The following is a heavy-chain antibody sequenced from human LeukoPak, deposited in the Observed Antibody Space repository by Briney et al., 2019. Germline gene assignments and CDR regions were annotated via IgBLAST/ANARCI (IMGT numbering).Heavy chain of an antibody. V-gene: IGHV3-30*18. J-gene: IGHJ4*02. CDR3: ANAACTWLAPFAH. Sequence: PGGSLRLSCAASGFTFSSYGMHSVRQAPGKGLEWVAIISGDGSNKYYADSVKGRFAISRDNSKNTLYLQMNSLRGEDTAIYYCANAACTWLAPFAHWGQGTLVTVSS. CDR2: ISGDGSNK. CDR1: GFTFSSYG. D-gene: IGHD2-8*01.